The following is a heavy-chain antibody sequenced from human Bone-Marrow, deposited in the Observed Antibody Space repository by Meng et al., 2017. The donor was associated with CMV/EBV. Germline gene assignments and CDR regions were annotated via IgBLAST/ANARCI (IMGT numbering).Heavy chain of an antibody. D-gene: IGHD3-3*01. V-gene: IGHV3-21*01. CDR1: GFTFSSYS. CDR2: ISSSSSYI. J-gene: IGHJ4*02. Sequence: GESLKISCAASGFTFSSYSMNWVRQAPGKGLEWVSSISSSSSYIYYADPVKGRFTISRDNAKNSLYLQMNRLRVEDTAVDYCARFQYYDFWSGYPPLWGQGTLVTVSS. CDR3: ARFQYYDFWSGYPPL.